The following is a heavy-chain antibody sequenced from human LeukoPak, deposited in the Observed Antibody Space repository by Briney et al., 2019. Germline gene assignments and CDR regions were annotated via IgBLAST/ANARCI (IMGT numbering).Heavy chain of an antibody. Sequence: PGGSLRLSCAASGFTFSSYAMHWVRQAPGTGLEYVSAISSNGGSTYYANYVKGRFTISRDNSKNTLYLQMGSLRAEDMAVYYCARAYSYGPNWFDPWGQGTLVTVSS. CDR1: GFTFSSYA. CDR3: ARAYSYGPNWFDP. CDR2: ISSNGGST. J-gene: IGHJ5*02. V-gene: IGHV3-64*01. D-gene: IGHD5-18*01.